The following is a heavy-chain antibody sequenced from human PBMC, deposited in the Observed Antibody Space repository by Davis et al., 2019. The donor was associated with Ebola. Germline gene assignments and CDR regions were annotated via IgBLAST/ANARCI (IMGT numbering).Heavy chain of an antibody. CDR2: IYHSGST. CDR3: ARDLTAVAGNIFDY. V-gene: IGHV4-4*02. D-gene: IGHD6-19*01. CDR1: GGSISSSNW. Sequence: SETLSLTCAVSGGSISSSNWWSWVRQPPGKGLEWIGEIYHSGSTNYNPSLKSRVTISVDKSKNQFSLKLSSVTAADTAVYYCARDLTAVAGNIFDYWGQGTLVTVSS. J-gene: IGHJ4*02.